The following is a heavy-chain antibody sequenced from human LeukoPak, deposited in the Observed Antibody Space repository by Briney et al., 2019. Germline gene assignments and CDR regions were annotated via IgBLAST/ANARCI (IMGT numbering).Heavy chain of an antibody. V-gene: IGHV3-33*01. J-gene: IGHJ4*02. D-gene: IGHD5-24*01. CDR1: GLTFNIYP. Sequence: GGSLRLSCTASGLTFNIYPMHWVRQAPGKGLEWVGVVWADGSNTYYGDSVKGRFTISRDNSENTLYLQMNSLRAEDTAVYYCARGVLDGYNLVDYWGQGTLVTVSS. CDR2: VWADGSNT. CDR3: ARGVLDGYNLVDY.